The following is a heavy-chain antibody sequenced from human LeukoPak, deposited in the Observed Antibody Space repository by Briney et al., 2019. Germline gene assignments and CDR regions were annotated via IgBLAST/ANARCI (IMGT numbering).Heavy chain of an antibody. Sequence: GGSLRLSCVASGFTFSNYAMSWVRQAPNKRLDWVSVVSGSSHKIRYADSVKGRFTISRDNFENTLYLQMNNLRAEDTALYYCAGRPTGYSSGYIFWGQGALVTVSS. CDR3: AGRPTGYSSGYIF. J-gene: IGHJ1*01. D-gene: IGHD5-18*01. V-gene: IGHV3-23*01. CDR1: GFTFSNYA. CDR2: VSGSSHKI.